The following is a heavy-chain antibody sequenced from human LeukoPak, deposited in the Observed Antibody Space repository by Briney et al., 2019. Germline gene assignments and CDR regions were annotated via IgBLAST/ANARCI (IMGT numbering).Heavy chain of an antibody. CDR1: GYTFTSYD. V-gene: IGHV1-8*01. CDR3: ARVLETQTRITIFGVGWAYYYYGMDV. J-gene: IGHJ6*02. D-gene: IGHD3-3*01. Sequence: ASVKVSCKASGYTFTSYDINWVRQATGQGLEWMGRMNPNSSNTGYAQKFQGRVTMTRNTSISTAYMELSSLRSEDTAVYYCARVLETQTRITIFGVGWAYYYYGMDVWGQGTTVTVSS. CDR2: MNPNSSNT.